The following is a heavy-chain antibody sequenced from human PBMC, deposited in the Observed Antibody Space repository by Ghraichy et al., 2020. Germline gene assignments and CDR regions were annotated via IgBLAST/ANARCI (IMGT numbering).Heavy chain of an antibody. J-gene: IGHJ4*02. Sequence: GGSLRLSCAASGFTFSSYAMSWVRQAPGKGLEWVSAISGSGGSTYYADSVKGRFTISRDNSKNTLYLQMNSLRAEDTAVYYCAKFPFDNPYSSSWFGYWGQGTLVTVSS. V-gene: IGHV3-23*01. D-gene: IGHD6-13*01. CDR2: ISGSGGST. CDR1: GFTFSSYA. CDR3: AKFPFDNPYSSSWFGY.